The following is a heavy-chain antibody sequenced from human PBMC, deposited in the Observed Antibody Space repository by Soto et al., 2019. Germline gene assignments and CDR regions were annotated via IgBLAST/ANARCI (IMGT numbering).Heavy chain of an antibody. CDR3: ARAGGGSYYFGAFDI. CDR2: IYHSGST. J-gene: IGHJ3*02. Sequence: SETLSLTCAVSGGSISSSNWWSWVRQPPGKGLEWIGEIYHSGSTNYNPSLKSRVTISVDKSKNQFSLKLSSVTAADTAVYYCARAGGGSYYFGAFDIWGQGTMVTVSS. V-gene: IGHV4-4*02. CDR1: GGSISSSNW. D-gene: IGHD1-26*01.